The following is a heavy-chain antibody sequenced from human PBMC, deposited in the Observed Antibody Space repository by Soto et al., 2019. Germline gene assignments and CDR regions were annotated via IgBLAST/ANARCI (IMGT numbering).Heavy chain of an antibody. CDR2: IYYSGST. V-gene: IGHV4-31*03. CDR1: GGSISSGGYY. D-gene: IGHD6-19*01. CDR3: ARGPWRSSGWPPFDY. J-gene: IGHJ4*02. Sequence: QVQLQESGPGLVKPSQTLSLTCTVSGGSISSGGYYWSWIRQHPGKGLEWIGYIYYSGSTYYNPSLTSRGTRXXDXSXXQFSLKLSSVTAADTAVYYCARGPWRSSGWPPFDYWGQGTLVTVSS.